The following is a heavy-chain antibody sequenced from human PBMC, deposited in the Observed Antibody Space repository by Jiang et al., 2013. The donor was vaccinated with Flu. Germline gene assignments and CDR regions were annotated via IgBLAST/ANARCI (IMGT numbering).Heavy chain of an antibody. V-gene: IGHV3-48*03. Sequence: GRLTISRDNAKDSLSLQMNSLRVEDTAVYYCARDPYTFGLPDAFHIWGQGTRVTVSS. CDR3: ARDPYTFGLPDAFHI. J-gene: IGHJ3*02. D-gene: IGHD5-18*01.